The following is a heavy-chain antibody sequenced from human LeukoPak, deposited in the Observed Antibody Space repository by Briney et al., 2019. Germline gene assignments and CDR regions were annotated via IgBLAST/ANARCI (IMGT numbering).Heavy chain of an antibody. D-gene: IGHD2-8*01. Sequence: PGDTQSLTCAVYGQPLSGEYGRWIRQPRGRGLEWIGEYNHSGSTNYKPSLKSRVTISVDTSKSQFSLKQSSVTAADTAVYYCARVGPRCTNGVCYTRGRYFQHWGQGTLVTVSS. CDR1: GQPLSGEY. J-gene: IGHJ1*01. V-gene: IGHV4-34*01. CDR2: YNHSGST. CDR3: ARVGPRCTNGVCYTRGRYFQH.